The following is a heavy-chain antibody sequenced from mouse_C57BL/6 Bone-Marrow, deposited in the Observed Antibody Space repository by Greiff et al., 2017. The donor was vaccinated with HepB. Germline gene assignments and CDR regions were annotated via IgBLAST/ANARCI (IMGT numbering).Heavy chain of an antibody. CDR2: ISSGGSYT. Sequence: EVKLVESGGDLVKPGGSLKLSCAASGFTFSSYGMSWARQTPDKRLEWVATISSGGSYTYYPDSVKGRFTSSRDNAKNTLYLQMSSLKSEDTAMYYCARQGGRYYYGSAWFAYWGQGTLVTVSA. CDR1: GFTFSSYG. D-gene: IGHD1-1*01. J-gene: IGHJ3*01. V-gene: IGHV5-6*01. CDR3: ARQGGRYYYGSAWFAY.